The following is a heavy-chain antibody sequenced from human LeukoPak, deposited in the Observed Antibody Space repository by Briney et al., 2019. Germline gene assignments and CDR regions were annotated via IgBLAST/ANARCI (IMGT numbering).Heavy chain of an antibody. Sequence: GGSLRLSCAASGFTFSSYWMSWVRQAPGKGLEWVANIKKDGSEKYYVDSVKGRFTISRDNAKNSLDLQMNSLRAEDTAVYYCASHQEWQLPSGFDIWGQGTMVTVSS. V-gene: IGHV3-7*05. D-gene: IGHD2-15*01. CDR2: IKKDGSEK. J-gene: IGHJ3*02. CDR3: ASHQEWQLPSGFDI. CDR1: GFTFSSYW.